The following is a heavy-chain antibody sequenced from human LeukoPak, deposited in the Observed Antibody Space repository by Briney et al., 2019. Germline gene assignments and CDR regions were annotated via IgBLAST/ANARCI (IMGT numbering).Heavy chain of an antibody. Sequence: SETLSLTCTVSGGSISSSSYYWGWIRQPPGKGLEWIGSIYYSGSTYYNPSLKSRVTISVDTSKNQFSLKLSSVTAADTAVYYCARTGWSRVFDYWGQGTLVTVSS. V-gene: IGHV4-39*07. J-gene: IGHJ4*02. D-gene: IGHD2-8*01. CDR1: GGSISSSSYY. CDR2: IYYSGST. CDR3: ARTGWSRVFDY.